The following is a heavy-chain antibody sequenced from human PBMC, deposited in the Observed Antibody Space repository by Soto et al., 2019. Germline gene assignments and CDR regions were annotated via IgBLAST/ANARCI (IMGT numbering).Heavy chain of an antibody. CDR3: ARADYGDRGLAFDS. Sequence: QVQLQESGPGLVKTSQTLSLTCTVSGASTGSGGNYWSWIRQHPRKGLEWIGYIYYTGSTYYSPSLKSRASISVDTSKNEFSLKLDSVTAADTAVYYCARADYGDRGLAFDSWGQGTLVTVSS. V-gene: IGHV4-31*03. D-gene: IGHD4-17*01. CDR1: GASTGSGGNY. CDR2: IYYTGST. J-gene: IGHJ4*02.